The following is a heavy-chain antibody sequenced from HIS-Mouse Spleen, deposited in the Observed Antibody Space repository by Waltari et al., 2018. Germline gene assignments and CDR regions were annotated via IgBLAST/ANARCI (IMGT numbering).Heavy chain of an antibody. CDR3: AREIPYSSSWYDWYFDL. Sequence: QLQLQESGPGLVKPSETLSLTCTVPGCSLRSSSYYWAWVRQPPGKGLDWIGSIYYSGSTYYNPSLKSRVTISVDTSKNQFSLKLSSVTAADTAVYYCAREIPYSSSWYDWYFDLWGRGTLVTVSS. J-gene: IGHJ2*01. D-gene: IGHD6-13*01. V-gene: IGHV4-39*07. CDR2: IYYSGST. CDR1: GCSLRSSSYY.